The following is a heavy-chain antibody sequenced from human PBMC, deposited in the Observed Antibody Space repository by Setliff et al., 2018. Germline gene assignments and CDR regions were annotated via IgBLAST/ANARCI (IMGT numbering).Heavy chain of an antibody. CDR3: ARSSAPSVVLAADFDF. D-gene: IGHD3-3*01. V-gene: IGHV1-18*01. J-gene: IGHJ4*02. CDR1: GFMFYTFG. CDR2: ISGYNGNT. Sequence: VKVSCKTSGFMFYTFGFSWVRHVPEQGFEWMGCISGYNGNTNYAQEFQDRVTVTMDTSTSTVYMELRSLRSDDTAVYYCARSSAPSVVLAADFDFWGLGTPVTVSS.